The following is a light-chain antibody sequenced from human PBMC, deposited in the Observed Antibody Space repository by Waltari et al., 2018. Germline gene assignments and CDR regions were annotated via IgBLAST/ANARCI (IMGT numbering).Light chain of an antibody. V-gene: IGKV1-33*01. CDR1: QGINNF. Sequence: DIQMTQSHSSLSASVGDRVTITCQASQGINNFLNWYQQRPGKAPDLLIYDASNLETGVPSRFSGSGSGTDFTLIISSLEPEDFGVYYCQQRSTFGQGTKLEIK. CDR3: QQRST. CDR2: DAS. J-gene: IGKJ2*02.